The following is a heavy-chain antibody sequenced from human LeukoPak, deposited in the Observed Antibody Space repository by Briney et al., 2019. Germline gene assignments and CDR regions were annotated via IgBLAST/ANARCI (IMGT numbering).Heavy chain of an antibody. V-gene: IGHV4-30-4*01. CDR3: ARRRGSIAVAGDTDY. J-gene: IGHJ4*02. D-gene: IGHD6-19*01. CDR2: IYYSGTT. CDR1: GGSISNDDYY. Sequence: PSETLSLTCTVSGGSISNDDYYWSWIRQPPGKGLEWIGYIYYSGTTYYNPSLKSRVTISVDTSKNQFSLKLSSVTAADTAVYYCARRRGSIAVAGDTDYWGQGTLVTVSS.